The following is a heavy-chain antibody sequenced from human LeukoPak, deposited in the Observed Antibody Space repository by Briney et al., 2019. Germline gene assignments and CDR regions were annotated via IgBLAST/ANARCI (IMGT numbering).Heavy chain of an antibody. CDR2: IYYSGST. J-gene: IGHJ5*02. CDR1: GGSISSYY. CDR3: ARGGGTRRWFDP. D-gene: IGHD1-14*01. Sequence: SETLSLTCTVSGGSISSYYWSWIRQPPGKGLEWIGYIYYSGSTNYNPSLKSRVTISVDTSKNQFSLKLSSVTAADTAVYYCARGGGTRRWFDPWGQGTLVTVSS. V-gene: IGHV4-59*01.